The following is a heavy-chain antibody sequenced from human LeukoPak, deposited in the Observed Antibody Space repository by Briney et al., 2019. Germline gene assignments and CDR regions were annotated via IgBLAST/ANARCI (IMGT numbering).Heavy chain of an antibody. CDR2: IYHSGST. CDR1: GGSISSSAYY. V-gene: IGHV4-39*07. J-gene: IGHJ3*02. Sequence: PSETLSLTCTVSGGSISSSAYYWGWIRQPPGKGLEWVASIYHSGSTYYNPSLKSRVTISLDTSKNQFSLNLSSVTAADTAVYYCARDQYSYGSDAFDIWGLGTVVTVSS. CDR3: ARDQYSYGSDAFDI. D-gene: IGHD3-16*01.